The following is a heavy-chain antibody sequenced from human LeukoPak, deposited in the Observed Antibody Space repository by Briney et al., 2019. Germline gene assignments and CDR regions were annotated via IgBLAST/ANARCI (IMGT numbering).Heavy chain of an antibody. CDR2: ISASGGST. D-gene: IGHD1-26*01. Sequence: PGGSLRLSCAASGFSFNSYAMSWVRQAPGKGLEWVSTISASGGSTYSANSVKGRFTISRDTSKNTLYLQMNSLRADDTAVYYCAKWASAFSFFDSWGQGTLVTVSS. CDR3: AKWASAFSFFDS. CDR1: GFSFNSYA. J-gene: IGHJ4*02. V-gene: IGHV3-23*01.